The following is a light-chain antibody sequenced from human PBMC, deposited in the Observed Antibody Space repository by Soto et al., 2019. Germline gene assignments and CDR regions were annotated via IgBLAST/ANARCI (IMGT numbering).Light chain of an antibody. Sequence: QSVLTQPPSGSGAPGQRVTISCTGSNSNLGAGYDVHWYQQLPGAAPKLVIFGNRNRPSGVPERFSGSKSGTSASLAITGLQAEDEADYYCQAYDYSLTASVFGGGTKLTVL. CDR2: GNR. J-gene: IGLJ3*02. V-gene: IGLV1-40*01. CDR1: NSNLGAGYD. CDR3: QAYDYSLTASV.